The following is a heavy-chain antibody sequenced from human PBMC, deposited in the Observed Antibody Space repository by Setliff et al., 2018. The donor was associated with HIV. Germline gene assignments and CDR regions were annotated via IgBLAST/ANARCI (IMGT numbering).Heavy chain of an antibody. J-gene: IGHJ6*03. CDR1: GGSFSSGSYY. CDR3: ARAEDTAMDDYYYMDV. Sequence: SETLSLTCTVSGGSFSSGSYYWSWIRQSAGKGLEWIGRIYTSGSTNYNPSLKSRVTMSVDTSKNQFFLNLTSVTAADTAVYYCARAEDTAMDDYYYMDVLGRGTTVTVSS. V-gene: IGHV4-61*02. CDR2: IYTSGST. D-gene: IGHD5-18*01.